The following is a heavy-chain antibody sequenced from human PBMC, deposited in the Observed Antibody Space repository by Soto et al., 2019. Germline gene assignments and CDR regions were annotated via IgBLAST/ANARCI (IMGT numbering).Heavy chain of an antibody. J-gene: IGHJ4*02. Sequence: QVQLVESGGGVVQPGRSLRLSCAASGFTFSSYGMHWVRQAPGKGLEGVAVIWYDGSKKYYSDSVKGRFTISRDNSQNTLYLQMNTLRVEDTAVYYCASDGYCTSSSCYAGEDYWGQGTLVTVSS. D-gene: IGHD2-2*03. CDR2: IWYDGSKK. V-gene: IGHV3-33*01. CDR1: GFTFSSYG. CDR3: ASDGYCTSSSCYAGEDY.